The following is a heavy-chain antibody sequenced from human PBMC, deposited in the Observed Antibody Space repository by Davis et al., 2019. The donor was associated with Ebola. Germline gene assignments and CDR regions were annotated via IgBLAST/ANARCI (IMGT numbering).Heavy chain of an antibody. Sequence: PGGSLRLSCKGSGYSFTSYWIAWVRQLPGKGLEWMGIIYTGDSDTRYSPSFRGRVTISADKSTRTAYLQWGSLKASDTAMYYCASLRRTITGMDDGFDMWGQGTMVTVSS. V-gene: IGHV5-51*01. CDR3: ASLRRTITGMDDGFDM. CDR2: IYTGDSDT. CDR1: GYSFTSYW. J-gene: IGHJ3*02. D-gene: IGHD1-20*01.